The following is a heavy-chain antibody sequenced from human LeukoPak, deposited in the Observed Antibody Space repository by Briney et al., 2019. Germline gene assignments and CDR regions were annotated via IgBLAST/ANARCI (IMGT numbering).Heavy chain of an antibody. CDR1: GGSISSSTYY. CDR3: ASSITRTAAGFYGMDV. Sequence: TSETLSLTCTVSGGSISSSTYYWGWLRQPPGKGLEWIGNIYYSGSTYYNPSLKSRVTISIDTSKNQFSLKLTSVTAADTAVYYCASSITRTAAGFYGMDVWGQGTTVTVSS. CDR2: IYYSGST. D-gene: IGHD1-7*01. V-gene: IGHV4-39*01. J-gene: IGHJ6*02.